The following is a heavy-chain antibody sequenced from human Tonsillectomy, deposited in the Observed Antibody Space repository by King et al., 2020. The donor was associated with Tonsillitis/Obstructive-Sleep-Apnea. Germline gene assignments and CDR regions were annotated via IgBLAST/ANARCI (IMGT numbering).Heavy chain of an antibody. Sequence: VKLQQSGPGLVKPSQTLSLTCAISGDSVSSYSAAWNWIRQSPSRGLEWLGRTYYRSKWYNDYAVFVKSRITVNPDPSKNQFSLQLNSVTPEDTAVYFCAGGVAAAGTFDYWGQGTLVTVSS. CDR1: GDSVSSYSAA. D-gene: IGHD6-13*01. CDR3: AGGVAAAGTFDY. CDR2: TYYRSKWYN. J-gene: IGHJ4*02. V-gene: IGHV6-1*01.